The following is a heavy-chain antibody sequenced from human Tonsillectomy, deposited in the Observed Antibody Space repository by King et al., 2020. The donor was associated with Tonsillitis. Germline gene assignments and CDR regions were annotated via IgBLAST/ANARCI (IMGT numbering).Heavy chain of an antibody. Sequence: VQLVESGGGLVQPGGSLRLSCAASGFTFSSYWMSWVRQAPGKGLEWVANIKQDGSEKYYVDSVKGRFTISRDNAKNSLYLQMNSLRAEDTAVYYCAKVCVRRYRYGWVPDYWGRGTLVTVS. CDR1: GFTFSSYW. V-gene: IGHV3-7*01. CDR3: AKVCVRRYRYGWVPDY. D-gene: IGHD5-18*01. CDR2: IKQDGSEK. J-gene: IGHJ4*02.